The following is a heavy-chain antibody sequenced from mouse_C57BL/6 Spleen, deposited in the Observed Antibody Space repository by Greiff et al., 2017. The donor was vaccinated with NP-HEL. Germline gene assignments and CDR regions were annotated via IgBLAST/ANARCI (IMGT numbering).Heavy chain of an antibody. D-gene: IGHD1-1*01. Sequence: VQLQQSGAELVRPGASVTLSCKASGYTFTDYEMHWVKQTPVHGLEWIGAIDPETGGTAYNQKFKGKAILTADKSSSTAYMELRSLTSEDSAVYYCTRSHYYGSSYRYFDYWGQGTTLTVSS. CDR3: TRSHYYGSSYRYFDY. J-gene: IGHJ2*01. CDR1: GYTFTDYE. V-gene: IGHV1-15*01. CDR2: IDPETGGT.